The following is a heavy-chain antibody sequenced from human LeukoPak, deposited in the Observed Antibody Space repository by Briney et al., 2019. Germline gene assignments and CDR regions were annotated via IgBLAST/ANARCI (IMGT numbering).Heavy chain of an antibody. Sequence: GGSLRLSCAASGFTFSSYAMHWVRQAPGKGLEWVAVIWYDGSNKYYADSVKGRFTISRDNSKNTLYLQMNSLRAEDTAVYYCASDTCGGDCYLFDPWGQGTLVTVSS. J-gene: IGHJ5*02. CDR3: ASDTCGGDCYLFDP. CDR2: IWYDGSNK. CDR1: GFTFSSYA. D-gene: IGHD2-21*02. V-gene: IGHV3-33*08.